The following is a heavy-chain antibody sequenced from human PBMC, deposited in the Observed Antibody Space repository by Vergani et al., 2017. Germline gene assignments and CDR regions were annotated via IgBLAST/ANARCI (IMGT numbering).Heavy chain of an antibody. J-gene: IGHJ4*02. Sequence: EVQLLESGGGLVQPGGSLRLSCAASGFTFSSYAMSWVRQAPGKGLEWVSGISGSGGSTYYADSVKGRFTISRDNSKNTLYLQMNSLRAEDTAVYYCAKDNHRGSGSPRFNFDYWGQGTLVTVSS. V-gene: IGHV3-23*01. CDR1: GFTFSSYA. CDR2: ISGSGGST. D-gene: IGHD3-10*01. CDR3: AKDNHRGSGSPRFNFDY.